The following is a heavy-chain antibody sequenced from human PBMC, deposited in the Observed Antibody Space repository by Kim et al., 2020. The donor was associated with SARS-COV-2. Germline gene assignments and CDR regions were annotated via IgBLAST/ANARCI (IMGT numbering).Heavy chain of an antibody. J-gene: IGHJ5*02. CDR1: GFTVSADQ. CDR3: ARHDWFDP. V-gene: IGHV3-53*01. Sequence: GGSLRLSCAASGFTVSADQMSWVRQAPGKGLEWVSLLFSDSRTFYADSVKGRFTISRDDSRNTVYLEMNSLRPEDTAAYYCARHDWFDPWSHGTQVTISS. CDR2: LFSDSRT.